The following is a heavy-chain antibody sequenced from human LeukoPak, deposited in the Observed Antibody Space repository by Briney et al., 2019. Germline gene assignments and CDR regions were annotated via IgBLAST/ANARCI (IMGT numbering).Heavy chain of an antibody. J-gene: IGHJ4*02. D-gene: IGHD4-17*01. CDR2: IYHSGST. CDR3: ARDPNGDYGDY. Sequence: SETLSLTCAVSGYSISSGYYWGWVRQPPGKGLEWIGSIYHSGSTYYNPSLKSRVTISVDTSKNQFSLKLSSVTAADTAVYYCARDPNGDYGDYWGQGTLVTVSS. V-gene: IGHV4-38-2*02. CDR1: GYSISSGYY.